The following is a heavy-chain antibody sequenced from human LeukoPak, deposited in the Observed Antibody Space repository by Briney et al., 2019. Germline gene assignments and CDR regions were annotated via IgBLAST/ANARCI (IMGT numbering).Heavy chain of an antibody. D-gene: IGHD6-19*01. V-gene: IGHV3-11*01. J-gene: IGHJ3*02. CDR2: ITSSGSTI. Sequence: PGGSLRLSCAASGFTFSDYYMSWIRQAPGKGLEWVSYITSSGSTIYYADSMKGRFTTSRDNAKNSLYLQMNSLRAEDTAVYYCARQWQVAFDIWGQGTMVTVSS. CDR3: ARQWQVAFDI. CDR1: GFTFSDYY.